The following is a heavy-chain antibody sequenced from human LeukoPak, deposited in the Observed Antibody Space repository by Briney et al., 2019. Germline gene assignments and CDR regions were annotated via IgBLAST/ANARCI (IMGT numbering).Heavy chain of an antibody. J-gene: IGHJ4*02. Sequence: GGSLRLSCAASGFTFSSYAMSWVRQAPGKGLEWVSAISGSGGSTYYADSVKGRFTISRDNSKNTLYLQMNSLRAEDTAVYYCAKDLRKRVGASDYFDYWGQGTLVTVSS. V-gene: IGHV3-23*01. CDR2: ISGSGGST. CDR3: AKDLRKRVGASDYFDY. D-gene: IGHD1-26*01. CDR1: GFTFSSYA.